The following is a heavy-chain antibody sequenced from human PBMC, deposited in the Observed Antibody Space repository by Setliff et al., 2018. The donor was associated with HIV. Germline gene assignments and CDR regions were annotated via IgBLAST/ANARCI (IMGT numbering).Heavy chain of an antibody. CDR2: MHYSGST. Sequence: PSETLSLTCTVSGGSISSSSYYWGWIRQPPGKGLEWIGSMHYSGSTNYNPSLKSRVTISVDTSKNQLPLKLISVTAADTAVYYCAGGGVWFGELYFDYWGQGTLVTVSS. CDR3: AGGGVWFGELYFDY. V-gene: IGHV4-39*01. J-gene: IGHJ4*02. D-gene: IGHD3-10*01. CDR1: GGSISSSSYY.